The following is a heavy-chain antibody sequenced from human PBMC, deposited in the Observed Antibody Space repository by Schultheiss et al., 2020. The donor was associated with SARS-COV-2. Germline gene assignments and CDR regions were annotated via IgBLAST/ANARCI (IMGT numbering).Heavy chain of an antibody. J-gene: IGHJ5*02. V-gene: IGHV4-59*12. CDR3: ASMLAKAAAGKPDGFDP. CDR1: GGSFSGYY. Sequence: SQTLSLTCAVYGGSFSGYYWSWIRQPPGKGLEWIGYIYYSGSTNYNPSLKSRVTISVDTSKNQFSLKLSSVTAADTAVYYCASMLAKAAAGKPDGFDPWGQGTLVTVSS. CDR2: IYYSGST. D-gene: IGHD6-13*01.